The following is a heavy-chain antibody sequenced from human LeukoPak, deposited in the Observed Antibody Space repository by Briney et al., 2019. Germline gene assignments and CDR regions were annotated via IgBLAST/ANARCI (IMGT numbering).Heavy chain of an antibody. D-gene: IGHD6-19*01. V-gene: IGHV1-2*02. CDR2: INPNSGGT. CDR3: ARVTAVAGINLDY. Sequence: VSVKVSCKASGYTFTGYYMHWVRQAPGQGLEWMGWINPNSGGTNYAQKFQGRVTMTRDTSISTAYMELSRLRSDDTAVYYCARVTAVAGINLDYWGQGTLVTVSS. CDR1: GYTFTGYY. J-gene: IGHJ4*02.